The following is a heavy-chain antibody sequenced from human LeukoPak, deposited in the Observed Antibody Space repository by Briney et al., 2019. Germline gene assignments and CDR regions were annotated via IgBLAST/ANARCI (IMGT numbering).Heavy chain of an antibody. CDR1: GGSFSGYY. Sequence: SETLSLTCAVYGGSFSGYYWSWIRQPPGKGLEWIGEINHSGSTNYNPSLKSRVTISVDTSKNQFSLKLSSVTAADTAVCYCARRGYSTPAGDYWGQGTLVTVSS. CDR3: ARRGYSTPAGDY. CDR2: INHSGST. J-gene: IGHJ4*02. D-gene: IGHD3-3*01. V-gene: IGHV4-34*01.